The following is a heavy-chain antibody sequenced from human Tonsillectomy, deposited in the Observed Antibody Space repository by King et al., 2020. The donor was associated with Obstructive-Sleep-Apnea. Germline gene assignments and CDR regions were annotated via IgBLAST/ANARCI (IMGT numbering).Heavy chain of an antibody. CDR1: GGSISTHH. J-gene: IGHJ6*02. Sequence: VQLQESGPGLVKPSETLSLKCTVSGGSISTHHWSWIRQPPGKGLEWIGHFYYSGSTNYNPSLKSRVNISVDTSKNQFSLKLNSVTAADTAVYYCARVQIDYSFYDILTGQPSDAGMDVWGQGTTVTVSS. D-gene: IGHD3-9*01. V-gene: IGHV4-59*11. CDR2: FYYSGST. CDR3: ARVQIDYSFYDILTGQPSDAGMDV.